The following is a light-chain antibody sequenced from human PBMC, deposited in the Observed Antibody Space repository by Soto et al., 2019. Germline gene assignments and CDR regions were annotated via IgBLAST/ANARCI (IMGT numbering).Light chain of an antibody. CDR1: QSVGSN. CDR2: GAS. J-gene: IGKJ5*01. V-gene: IGKV3D-15*01. CDR3: QQYNNRPPIT. Sequence: EIVMTQSPVPLSVSPGESATLSCRASQSVGSNLAWYQQRPGQAPRLLIYGASTRATGIPVRFSGSGSGTEFTLTISGLQSEDFGVYLCQQYNNRPPITFGQGTRLEIK.